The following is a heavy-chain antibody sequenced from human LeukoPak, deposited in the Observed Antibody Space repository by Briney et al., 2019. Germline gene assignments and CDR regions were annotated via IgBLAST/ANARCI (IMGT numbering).Heavy chain of an antibody. Sequence: ASVKVSCKASGYTFTGYYMHWVRQAPGQGLEWMGQINPNSGGTNYARKFQGRVTMTRDTSISTAYMELSRLRSDDTAVYYCARGATGTTSLDWGQGTLVTVSS. D-gene: IGHD1-7*01. CDR3: ARGATGTTSLD. CDR2: INPNSGGT. V-gene: IGHV1-2*06. J-gene: IGHJ4*02. CDR1: GYTFTGYY.